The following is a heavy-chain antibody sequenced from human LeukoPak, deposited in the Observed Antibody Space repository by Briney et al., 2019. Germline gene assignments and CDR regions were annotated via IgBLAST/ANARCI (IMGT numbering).Heavy chain of an antibody. V-gene: IGHV3-21*01. D-gene: IGHD1-20*01. J-gene: IGHJ3*01. CDR2: IHSSTIYK. Sequence: GGSLRLSXAAPGFTFSSYNMQWVRQPPGKGLEWVSCIHSSTIYKYFADSLKGRFIISRDNTKNSLYLQMNGLRAEDTAVYYCARAANNSDAFDVWGQGTMVTVSS. CDR3: ARAANNSDAFDV. CDR1: GFTFSSYN.